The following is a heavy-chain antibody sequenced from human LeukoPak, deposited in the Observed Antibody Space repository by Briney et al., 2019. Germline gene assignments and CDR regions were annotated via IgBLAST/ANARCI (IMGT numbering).Heavy chain of an antibody. CDR1: GGSISSYY. D-gene: IGHD1-26*01. Sequence: SETLSLTCTVSGGSISSYYWSWIRQPPGKGLEWIGYIYYSGSTNYNPSLKSRVTISVDTSKNQFSLKLSSVTAADTAVYYCARDVGDDREYYYGMDVWGQGTTVTVSS. CDR2: IYYSGST. V-gene: IGHV4-59*01. CDR3: ARDVGDDREYYYGMDV. J-gene: IGHJ6*02.